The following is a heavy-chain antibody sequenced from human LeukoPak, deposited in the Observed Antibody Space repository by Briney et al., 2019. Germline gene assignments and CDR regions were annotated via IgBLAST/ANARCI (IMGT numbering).Heavy chain of an antibody. CDR2: ISPVKNTI. D-gene: IGHD3-3*01. CDR1: GFTFSSYS. CDR3: ARESDRHHDLWSGYLALDY. J-gene: IGHJ4*02. Sequence: GGSLRLSCAASGFTFSSYSMTWVRQTPGKGLEWISYISPVKNTIYYADSVKGRFTISRDGAKNSLDLQMNSLRAEDTAVYYCARESDRHHDLWSGYLALDYWGQGTRVTVSS. V-gene: IGHV3-48*01.